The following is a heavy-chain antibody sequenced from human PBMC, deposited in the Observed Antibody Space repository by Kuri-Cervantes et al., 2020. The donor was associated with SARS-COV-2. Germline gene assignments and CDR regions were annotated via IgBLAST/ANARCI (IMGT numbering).Heavy chain of an antibody. Sequence: ASVRVSCKASGYTFTSYGISWVRQAPGQGLEWMGWISAYNGNTNYAQKLQGRVTMTTDTSTSTAYMELRSLRSDDTAVYYCAKGRRNSCYNSGDYWGQGTLVTVSS. V-gene: IGHV1-18*01. CDR2: ISAYNGNT. J-gene: IGHJ4*02. CDR1: GYTFTSYG. D-gene: IGHD2-2*02. CDR3: AKGRRNSCYNSGDY.